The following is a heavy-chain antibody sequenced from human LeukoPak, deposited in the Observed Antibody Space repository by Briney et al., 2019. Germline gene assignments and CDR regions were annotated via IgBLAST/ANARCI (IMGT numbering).Heavy chain of an antibody. D-gene: IGHD3-22*01. CDR3: ARVVRGYYDSFDY. J-gene: IGHJ4*02. CDR2: INPNSGGT. V-gene: IGHV1-2*02. CDR1: VYTFTDYY. Sequence: ASVTVSYMPSVYTFTDYYMQWVRQAPGQGREGMGWINPNSGGTNYAQKFQGRVTMTRDTSISTAYMELSRLRSDDTAVYYCARVVRGYYDSFDYWGQGTLVTVSS.